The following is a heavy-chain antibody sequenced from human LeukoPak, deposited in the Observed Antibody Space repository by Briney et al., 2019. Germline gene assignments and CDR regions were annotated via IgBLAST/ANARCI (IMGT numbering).Heavy chain of an antibody. D-gene: IGHD3-10*01. CDR1: GFIFKDYG. J-gene: IGHJ4*02. CDR2: TSYDGTRQ. CDR3: ARGSYYKLIDY. V-gene: IGHV3-30*03. Sequence: GGSLRLSCAASGFIFKDYGMHWVRQAPGKGLEWVAVTSYDGTRQFYADSVKGRFTISRDNSNNTVYLQMNSLRAEDTAVYYCARGSYYKLIDYWGQGTLVTVSS.